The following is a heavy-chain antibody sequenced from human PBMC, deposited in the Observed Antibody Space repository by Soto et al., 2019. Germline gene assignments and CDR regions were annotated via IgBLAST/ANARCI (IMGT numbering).Heavy chain of an antibody. J-gene: IGHJ4*02. D-gene: IGHD3-3*01. CDR2: IHHSGST. CDR1: CGSFDGYY. CDR3: ARGVDSWSGYLF. Sequence: NPSETLSLNCALYCGSFDGYYWSWIRQSPGKGLEWVGEIHHSGSTKYNPSLKSRVSLSVDTSTKQFSLKMTSMTAADRGVYYCARGVDSWSGYLFWGQGTPVTVSS. V-gene: IGHV4-34*01.